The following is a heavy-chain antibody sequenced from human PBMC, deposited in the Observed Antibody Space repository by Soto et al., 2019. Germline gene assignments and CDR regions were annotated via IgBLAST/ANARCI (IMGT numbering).Heavy chain of an antibody. V-gene: IGHV3-33*01. Sequence: QVQLVESGGGVVQPGRSLRLPCAASGFTFSSYGMHWVRQAPGKGLEWVAVIWYDGSNKYYADSVKGRFTISRDNSKNTLYLQMNSLRAEDTAVYYCARVGGGYFDLWGRGTLVTVSS. D-gene: IGHD3-10*01. CDR1: GFTFSSYG. CDR3: ARVGGGYFDL. CDR2: IWYDGSNK. J-gene: IGHJ2*01.